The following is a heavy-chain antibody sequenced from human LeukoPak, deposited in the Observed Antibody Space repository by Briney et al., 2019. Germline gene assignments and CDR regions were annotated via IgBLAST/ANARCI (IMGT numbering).Heavy chain of an antibody. CDR2: INAGNGNT. Sequence: ASVKVSCKASGYTFTSYAMHWVRQAPGQRLEWMGWINAGNGNTKYSQKFQGRVTITRDTSASTAYMELSSLRSEDTAVYYCARDSVDIVVVPAATYYFDYWGQGTLVTVSS. J-gene: IGHJ4*02. D-gene: IGHD2-2*01. CDR3: ARDSVDIVVVPAATYYFDY. CDR1: GYTFTSYA. V-gene: IGHV1-3*01.